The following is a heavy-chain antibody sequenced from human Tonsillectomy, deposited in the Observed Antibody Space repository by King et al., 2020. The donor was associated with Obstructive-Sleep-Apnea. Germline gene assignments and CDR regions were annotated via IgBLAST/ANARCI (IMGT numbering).Heavy chain of an antibody. D-gene: IGHD6-19*01. CDR2: INAGNGDT. J-gene: IGHJ3*02. CDR1: GYTFISDE. CDR3: ARGQWLVPGI. Sequence: LVQSGAEVKEPGTSVRVSCKASGYTFISDEIHWVRQAPGQRPEWMGWINAGNGDTRLSQNFQGRLTMTSKTSASTAYMDLSSLRSEDTAVYYCARGQWLVPGIWGQGTLVTVSS. V-gene: IGHV1-3*01.